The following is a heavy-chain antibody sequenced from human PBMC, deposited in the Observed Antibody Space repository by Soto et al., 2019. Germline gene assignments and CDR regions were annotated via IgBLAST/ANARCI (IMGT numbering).Heavy chain of an antibody. V-gene: IGHV1-69*01. J-gene: IGHJ6*02. CDR2: VSPPFRTS. CDR3: ARVLYYGSGSYSPYGMDV. D-gene: IGHD3-10*01. Sequence: QVQLVQSGAEVKKPGSSVKVSCKTSGVSFNNNGIGWVRQAPGHGLEWMGGVSPPFRTSNYARKFQGRISITADASTGTGNMALSTLTSEDTAQYYCARVLYYGSGSYSPYGMDVWGQGTTVTVSS. CDR1: GVSFNNNG.